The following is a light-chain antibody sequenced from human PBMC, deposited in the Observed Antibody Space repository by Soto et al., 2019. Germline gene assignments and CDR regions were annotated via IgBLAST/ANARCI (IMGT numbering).Light chain of an antibody. J-gene: IGLJ1*01. CDR2: SNN. V-gene: IGLV1-44*01. Sequence: QAVVTQPPSASATPGQRVTISCSGSSSNIGDYNVNWYQQLPGTAPKLLIYSNNQRASGVPDRISGSKSGTSASLAIRGLQSEDEADYYCLVWDDRLDAFVFGSGTKLTVL. CDR1: SSNIGDYN. CDR3: LVWDDRLDAFV.